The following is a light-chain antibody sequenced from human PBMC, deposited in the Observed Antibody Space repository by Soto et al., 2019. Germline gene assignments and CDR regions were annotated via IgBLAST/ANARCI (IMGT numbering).Light chain of an antibody. Sequence: QSALTQPRPVSGSPGQSVTISCTGTSSDVVAYNYVSWYQHHPGKAPKVMIYDVSERPSGVPDRFSGSKSDNKASLTISGLQAEDEADYYCCSCAGSYSWVFGGGTKLTVL. CDR3: CSCAGSYSWV. CDR2: DVS. CDR1: SSDVVAYNY. J-gene: IGLJ3*02. V-gene: IGLV2-11*01.